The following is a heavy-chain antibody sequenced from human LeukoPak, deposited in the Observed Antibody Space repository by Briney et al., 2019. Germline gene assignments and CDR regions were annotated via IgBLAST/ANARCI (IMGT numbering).Heavy chain of an antibody. V-gene: IGHV1-2*02. Sequence: ASVKVSCKASGYTFTDYFMHWVRQAPGQGLEWMGWINPDSGGTNDAQKFQGRVTMTRDTSISTAYMELSSLRSDDSAVYYCARDPSHLSTISGALDIWGQGTMVTVSS. CDR2: INPDSGGT. CDR1: GYTFTDYF. J-gene: IGHJ3*02. D-gene: IGHD5/OR15-5a*01. CDR3: ARDPSHLSTISGALDI.